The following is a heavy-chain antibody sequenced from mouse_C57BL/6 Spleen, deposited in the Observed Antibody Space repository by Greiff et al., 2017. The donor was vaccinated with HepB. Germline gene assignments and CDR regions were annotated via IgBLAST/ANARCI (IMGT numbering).Heavy chain of an antibody. Sequence: VQLKQSGAELVRPGASVTLSCKASGYTFTDYEMHWVKQTPVHGLEWIGAIDPETGGTAYNQKFKGKAILTADKSSSTAYMELRSLTSEDSAVYYCTRGDYYGSSAYFDVWGTGTTVTVSS. J-gene: IGHJ1*03. CDR1: GYTFTDYE. D-gene: IGHD1-1*01. CDR3: TRGDYYGSSAYFDV. CDR2: IDPETGGT. V-gene: IGHV1-15*01.